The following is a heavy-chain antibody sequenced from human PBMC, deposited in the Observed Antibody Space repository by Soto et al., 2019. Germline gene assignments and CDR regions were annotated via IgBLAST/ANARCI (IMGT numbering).Heavy chain of an antibody. CDR1: GFTFSSYG. CDR2: IWYDGSNK. J-gene: IGHJ3*02. D-gene: IGHD3-10*01. CDR3: AVGGLLRFRANAFDS. Sequence: GGSLRLSCAASGFTFSSYGMHWVRQAPGKGLEWVAVIWYDGSNKYYADSVKGRFTISRDNSKNTLYLQMNSLRAEDTAVYYCAVGGLLRFRANAFDSWGQGTMVTVAS. V-gene: IGHV3-33*01.